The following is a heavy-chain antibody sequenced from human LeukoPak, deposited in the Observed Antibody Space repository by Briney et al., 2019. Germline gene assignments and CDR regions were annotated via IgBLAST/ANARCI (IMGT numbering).Heavy chain of an antibody. J-gene: IGHJ4*02. V-gene: IGHV3-23*01. CDR1: GFTFSSYA. CDR3: AKDHEKRYYYGSGSSYFDY. D-gene: IGHD3-10*01. CDR2: ISGSGGST. Sequence: GGSLRLTCAASGFTFSSYAMSWVRQAPGKGLEWVSAISGSGGSTYYADSVKGRFTISRDNSKNTLYLQMNSLRAEDTAVYYCAKDHEKRYYYGSGSSYFDYWGQGTLVTVSS.